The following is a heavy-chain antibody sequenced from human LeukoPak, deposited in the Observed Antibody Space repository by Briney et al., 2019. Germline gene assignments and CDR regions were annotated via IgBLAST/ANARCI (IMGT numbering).Heavy chain of an antibody. J-gene: IGHJ5*02. CDR2: ISAYNGNT. D-gene: IGHD6-13*01. CDR3: ARVQQLVHGRWFDP. V-gene: IGHV1-18*01. Sequence: ASVKVSCKASGYTFTSYGISWVRQAPGQGLEWMGWISAYNGNTNYAQKLQGRVTMTTVTSTSTAYMELRSLRSDGTAVYYCARVQQLVHGRWFDPWGQGTLVTVSS. CDR1: GYTFTSYG.